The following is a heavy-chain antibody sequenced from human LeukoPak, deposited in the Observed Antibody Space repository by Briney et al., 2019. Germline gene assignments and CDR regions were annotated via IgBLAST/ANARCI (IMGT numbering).Heavy chain of an antibody. J-gene: IGHJ4*02. CDR3: VKDVSSNWYSFDQ. CDR1: TTDYG. V-gene: IGHV3-20*04. D-gene: IGHD6-13*01. CDR2: INWAGSNT. Sequence: SGGSLRLSCAGITTDYGMSWVRHVPGKGLEWVAGINWAGSNTHYAESVRGRFTISRDFAENSLYLQMNSLRDEDTAFYYCVKDVSSNWYSFDQWGQGTLVTVSS.